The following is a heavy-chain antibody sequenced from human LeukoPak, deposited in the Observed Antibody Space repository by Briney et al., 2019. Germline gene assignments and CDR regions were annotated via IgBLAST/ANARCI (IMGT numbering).Heavy chain of an antibody. D-gene: IGHD3-16*02. CDR3: ATDFTASYRLDY. CDR1: GFTFSIYS. Sequence: GGSLRLSCAASGFTFSIYSMNWVRQAPGKGLEWLSYISSSSSTIYYADSVRGRFTISRDNARNSLYLQMNSLRDEDTAVYYCATDFTASYRLDYWGQGTLVTVSS. V-gene: IGHV3-48*02. J-gene: IGHJ4*02. CDR2: ISSSSSTI.